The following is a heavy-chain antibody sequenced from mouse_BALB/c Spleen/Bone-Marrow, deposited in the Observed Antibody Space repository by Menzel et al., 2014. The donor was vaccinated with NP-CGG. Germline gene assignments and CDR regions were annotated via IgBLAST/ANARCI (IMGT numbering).Heavy chain of an antibody. Sequence: EVNVVESGGGLMKPGGSLKLSCAASGFTFSDYYMYWVRQTPEKRLEWVATISNGGSYTYYPDSVKGRFTIPRDNAKNNLYLQMSSLKSEDTAMYYCARDSLYYYGSSYGYFDVWGAGTTVTVSS. V-gene: IGHV5-4*02. D-gene: IGHD1-1*01. J-gene: IGHJ1*01. CDR1: GFTFSDYY. CDR3: ARDSLYYYGSSYGYFDV. CDR2: ISNGGSYT.